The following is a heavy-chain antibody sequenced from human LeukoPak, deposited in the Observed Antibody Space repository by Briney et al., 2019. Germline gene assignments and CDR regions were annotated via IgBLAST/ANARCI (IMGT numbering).Heavy chain of an antibody. CDR1: GYTFTGYY. V-gene: IGHV1-2*06. CDR2: INPNSGGT. D-gene: IGHD2-2*02. Sequence: ASVKVSCKASGYTFTGYYMHWVRQAPGQGLEWMGRINPNSGGTNYAQKFQGRVTMTRVTSISTAYMELSRLRSDDTAVYYCASLGPYCSSTSCYRFGPYYYYMDVWGKGTTVTVSS. J-gene: IGHJ6*03. CDR3: ASLGPYCSSTSCYRFGPYYYYMDV.